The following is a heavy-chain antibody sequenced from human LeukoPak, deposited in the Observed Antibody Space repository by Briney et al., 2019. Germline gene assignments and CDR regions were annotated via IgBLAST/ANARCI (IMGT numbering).Heavy chain of an antibody. J-gene: IGHJ4*02. D-gene: IGHD1/OR15-1a*01. V-gene: IGHV3-30*02. Sequence: QPGGSLRLSCAASGFTFSDYGMHWDRQAPGKGLEWAAFIRYDGSHKYYADSVKGRFTISRDNSKNTLYFQMNSLRAEDTALYYCAKEGTASKPSDLDYWGQGTLVTVSS. CDR2: IRYDGSHK. CDR1: GFTFSDYG. CDR3: AKEGTASKPSDLDY.